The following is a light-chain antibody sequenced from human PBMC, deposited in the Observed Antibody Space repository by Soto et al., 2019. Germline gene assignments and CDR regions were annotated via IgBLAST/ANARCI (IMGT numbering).Light chain of an antibody. CDR1: HSISNNY. Sequence: ENVLTQSPGILSLSPGERATLSCRASHSISNNYLAWCQQKPGQAPRLLIYGASTRATGVPDRFSGSGSGTDFTLTISRLEPEDSTVYYCHQYGDSPWTFGQGTKVEIK. V-gene: IGKV3-20*01. CDR3: HQYGDSPWT. CDR2: GAS. J-gene: IGKJ1*01.